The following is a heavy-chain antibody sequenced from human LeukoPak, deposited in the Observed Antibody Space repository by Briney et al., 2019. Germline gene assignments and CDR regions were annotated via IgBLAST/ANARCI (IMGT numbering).Heavy chain of an antibody. CDR1: GGSISSYY. V-gene: IGHV4-59*01. D-gene: IGHD3-3*01. J-gene: IGHJ4*02. Sequence: SETLSLTCTVSGGSISSYYWSWIQQPPGKRLEWIGHIYYSGSTNYNPSLKSRVTISVDTSKNQFSLKLSSVTAADTAVYYCASRSSIWSGYQDTLYYFDSWGQGTLVTVSS. CDR3: ASRSSIWSGYQDTLYYFDS. CDR2: IYYSGST.